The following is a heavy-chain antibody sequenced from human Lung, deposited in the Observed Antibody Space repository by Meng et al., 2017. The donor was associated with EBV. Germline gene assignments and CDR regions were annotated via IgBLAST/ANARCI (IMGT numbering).Heavy chain of an antibody. V-gene: IGHV4-31*03. D-gene: IGHD6-19*01. CDR1: GGSVDSGAYY. CDR3: ARLRLVWMFDY. Sequence: VQRQEWGPGLVKPSPTLSLTCTVSGGSVDSGAYYWSWIRQRPGKGLEWIGYIYYSGSTFYTPSLKSRATLSVDTSKNQFSLKLNSVTAADTAVYYCARLRLVWMFDYWGQGALVTVSS. J-gene: IGHJ4*02. CDR2: IYYSGST.